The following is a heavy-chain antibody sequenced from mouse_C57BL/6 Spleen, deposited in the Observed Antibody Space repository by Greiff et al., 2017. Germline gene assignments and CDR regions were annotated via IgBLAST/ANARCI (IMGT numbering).Heavy chain of an antibody. Sequence: QVQLQQSGAELVRPGTSVKVSCKASGYAFTNYLIEWVKQRPGQGLEWIGVINPGSGGTNYNEKFKGKATLTADKSSSTAYMQLSSLTSEDSAVYCCARRAVGGDYWGQGTTLTVSS. CDR2: INPGSGGT. J-gene: IGHJ2*01. CDR1: GYAFTNYL. D-gene: IGHD1-1*01. V-gene: IGHV1-54*01. CDR3: ARRAVGGDY.